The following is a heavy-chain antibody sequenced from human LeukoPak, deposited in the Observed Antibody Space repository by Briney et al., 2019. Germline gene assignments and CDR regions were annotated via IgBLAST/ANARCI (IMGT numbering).Heavy chain of an antibody. V-gene: IGHV3-7*01. CDR1: GFTFSTYC. D-gene: IGHD3/OR15-3a*01. Sequence: PGGSLTLSCAASGFTFSTYCMRWVRQAPGKGLEWVANMNEDGSEKNYADSVKGRFTISRDNAKNSLYLEMNSLRDDDTAVYYCATYLDTSRSFHDLASWGQGTLVTVSS. CDR3: ATYLDTSRSFHDLAS. J-gene: IGHJ4*02. CDR2: MNEDGSEK.